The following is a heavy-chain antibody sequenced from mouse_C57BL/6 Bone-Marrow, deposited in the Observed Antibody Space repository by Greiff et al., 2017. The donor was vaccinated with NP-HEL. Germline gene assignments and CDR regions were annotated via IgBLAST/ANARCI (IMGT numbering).Heavy chain of an antibody. Sequence: PLQQSGAELVRPGASVKLSCTASGFNIKDDYMHWVKQRPEQGLEWIGWIDPENGDTEYASKFQGKATITADTSSNTAYLQLSSLTSEDTAVYYCTTWYGNYNWGQGTTLTVSS. V-gene: IGHV14-4*01. CDR2: IDPENGDT. D-gene: IGHD2-10*02. CDR1: GFNIKDDY. CDR3: TTWYGNYN. J-gene: IGHJ2*01.